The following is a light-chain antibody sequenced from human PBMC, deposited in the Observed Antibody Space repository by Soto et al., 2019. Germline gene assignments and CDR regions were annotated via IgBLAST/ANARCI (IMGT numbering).Light chain of an antibody. CDR2: AAS. Sequence: DIKMTQSPTSLSAPVGDRVTITCRASQGIRNFVAWYQQKPGKPPKLLIYAASTLQSGVPSRFSGSGSGTDFTLTINSLQPEDVATYSCQKYSSVPVFGPGTKVEI. V-gene: IGKV1-27*01. J-gene: IGKJ3*01. CDR1: QGIRNF. CDR3: QKYSSVPV.